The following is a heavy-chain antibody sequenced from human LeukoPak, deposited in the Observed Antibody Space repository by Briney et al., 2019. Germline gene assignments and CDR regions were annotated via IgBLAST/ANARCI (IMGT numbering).Heavy chain of an antibody. CDR1: GFNLNDYY. V-gene: IGHV3-11*01. J-gene: IGHJ4*02. CDR3: TRDQDAGYALGY. Sequence: KPGGSLRLSCAASGFNLNDYYMSWIRQAPGKGLEWISYITSSGSQYYSDSVKGRFTISRDAASKSLYLQMNSLRPEDTAVYFCTRDQDAGYALGYWGQGTLVTVSS. D-gene: IGHD3-22*01. CDR2: ITSSGSQ.